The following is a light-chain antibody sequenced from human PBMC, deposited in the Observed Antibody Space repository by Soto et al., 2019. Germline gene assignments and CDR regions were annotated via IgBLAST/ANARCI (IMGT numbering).Light chain of an antibody. CDR2: GAS. J-gene: IGKJ5*01. CDR3: QRYGTRLTT. Sequence: EIVLTQSPGTLSLSPGERATLSCRASQSVSSSYLAWYQQKPGQAPRLLIYGASSRATGITDRFSGSGSGTAFPFPTSRLEPENLEVYYCQRYGTRLTTFAQGTRREIK. V-gene: IGKV3-20*01. CDR1: QSVSSSY.